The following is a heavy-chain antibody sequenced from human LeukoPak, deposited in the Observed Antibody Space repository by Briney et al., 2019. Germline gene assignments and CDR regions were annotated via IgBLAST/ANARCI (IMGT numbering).Heavy chain of an antibody. CDR2: FDPEDGET. CDR3: ATGSTTVTLFDY. Sequence: ASVKVSCKVSGYTLTELSMHWVRQAPGKGLEWMGGFDPEDGETIYAQKFQDRVTMTEDTSTDTAYMELSSLRSEDTAVYYCATGSTTVTLFDYWGQGTLVTVSS. D-gene: IGHD4-17*01. CDR1: GYTLTELS. J-gene: IGHJ4*02. V-gene: IGHV1-24*01.